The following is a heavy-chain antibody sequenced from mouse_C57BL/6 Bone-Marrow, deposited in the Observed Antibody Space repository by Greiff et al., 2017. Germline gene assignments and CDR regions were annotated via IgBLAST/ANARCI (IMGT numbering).Heavy chain of an antibody. CDR2: INPGSGGT. J-gene: IGHJ1*01. CDR1: GYAFTNYL. D-gene: IGHD1-1*01. V-gene: IGHV1-54*01. CDR3: ARVGETHWYFDV. Sequence: VQLQQSGAELVRPGTSVKVSCTASGYAFTNYLIEWVKQRPGQGLEWIGVINPGSGGTNYNEKFKGKATLTAAKSPSTAYMQLSSLTSEDSAFLFCARVGETHWYFDVGSAGTTVTVSS.